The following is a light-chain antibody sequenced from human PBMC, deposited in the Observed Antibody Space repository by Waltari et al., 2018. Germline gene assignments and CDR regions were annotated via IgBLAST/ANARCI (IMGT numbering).Light chain of an antibody. CDR3: QVWERSNNEVI. CDR1: RIGGKT. CDR2: DDS. Sequence: SSVLTQSPSVSVAPGQTARITCGGDRIGGKTAHWYRQRPGQPPVLVVYDDSDRPPGIPERISGSNSGNTATLTISRVGAGDEADYFCQVWERSNNEVIFGGGTKLTVL. V-gene: IGLV3-21*02. J-gene: IGLJ2*01.